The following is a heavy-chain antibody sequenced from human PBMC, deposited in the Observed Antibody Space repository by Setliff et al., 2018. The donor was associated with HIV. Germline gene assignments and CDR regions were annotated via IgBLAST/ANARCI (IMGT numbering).Heavy chain of an antibody. D-gene: IGHD4-4*01. CDR3: ARTTVTTHYYYYNMDV. CDR1: GFNFNHYA. V-gene: IGHV3-48*01. J-gene: IGHJ6*03. Sequence: PGGSLRLSCTASGFNFNHYAMHWVRQVPGKGLEWVSYISSSSSTIYYADSVKGRFTISRDNAKNLLYLQMNSLRAEDTAVYYCARTTVTTHYYYYNMDVWGKGTTVTVSS. CDR2: ISSSSSTI.